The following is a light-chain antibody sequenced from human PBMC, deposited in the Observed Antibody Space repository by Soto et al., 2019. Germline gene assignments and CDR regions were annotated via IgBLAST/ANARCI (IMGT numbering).Light chain of an antibody. CDR3: ASFRSGTILV. Sequence: QSVLAQPASVSGSPGQSITISCIGTSSDIGAYNYVSWYQQHPGKVPKLMIYEVTNRPSGLSNRFSGSKSGNTASLTISGLQAEDEAEYFCASFRSGTILVFGSGTKVTVL. CDR1: SSDIGAYNY. CDR2: EVT. V-gene: IGLV2-14*01. J-gene: IGLJ1*01.